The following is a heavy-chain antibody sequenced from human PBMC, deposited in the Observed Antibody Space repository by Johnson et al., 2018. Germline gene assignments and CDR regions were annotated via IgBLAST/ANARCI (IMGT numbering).Heavy chain of an antibody. CDR1: GFSFSDYY. Sequence: QVQLLESGGGLVKPGGSLRLSCAASGFSFSDYYMSWMRPAPGKGLEWVSYISSRSSTLYYADSVRGRVTISRDDDKNSLYLQMNSLRAEDTAVYYCARELGYAYGFYYYYYRDVWGKGTTVTVSS. D-gene: IGHD5-18*01. J-gene: IGHJ6*03. CDR2: ISSRSSTL. CDR3: ARELGYAYGFYYYYYRDV. V-gene: IGHV3-11*04.